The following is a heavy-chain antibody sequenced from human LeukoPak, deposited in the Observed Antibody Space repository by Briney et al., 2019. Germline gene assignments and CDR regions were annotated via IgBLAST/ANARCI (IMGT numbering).Heavy chain of an antibody. CDR2: ISSSTTCI. J-gene: IGHJ4*02. CDR1: GFTFSSYS. Sequence: GGSLRLSCAASGFTFSSYSMSWVRQAPGKGLEWVSSISSSTTCIYYADSVKGRFTISRDNAKNSLYLHMNSLRAEDTAVYYCARDYGGSSPFDYWGQGTLVTVSS. D-gene: IGHD4-23*01. V-gene: IGHV3-21*01. CDR3: ARDYGGSSPFDY.